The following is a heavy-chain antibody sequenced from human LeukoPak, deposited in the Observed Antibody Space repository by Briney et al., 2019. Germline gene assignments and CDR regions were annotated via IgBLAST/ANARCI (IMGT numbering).Heavy chain of an antibody. CDR2: INPYNGNT. CDR3: ARSHSSSLRAPFGY. Sequence: SVKVSCKASGYTFSNYGIIWVRQAPGMGLEWMGWINPYNGNTNFGQKVQGRLTMTTDTTTRTAYMELRNLRSDDTAVYYCARSHSSSLRAPFGYWGQGTLVTVSS. V-gene: IGHV1-18*01. D-gene: IGHD3-22*01. CDR1: GYTFSNYG. J-gene: IGHJ4*02.